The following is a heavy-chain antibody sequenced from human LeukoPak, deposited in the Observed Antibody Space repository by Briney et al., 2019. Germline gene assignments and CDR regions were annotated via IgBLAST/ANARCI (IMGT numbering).Heavy chain of an antibody. J-gene: IGHJ4*02. V-gene: IGHV1-2*02. D-gene: IGHD6-19*01. CDR1: GYIFTGYF. CDR2: INPNSGGT. Sequence: VASVRVSCKASGYIFTGYFIHWVRQAPGQGLEWLGWINPNSGGTNYAQKFQGRVTMTRDRSSNTVYMEVRRLTSDDTAVYYCARGLIAVAFFDYWGQGTLVTVSS. CDR3: ARGLIAVAFFDY.